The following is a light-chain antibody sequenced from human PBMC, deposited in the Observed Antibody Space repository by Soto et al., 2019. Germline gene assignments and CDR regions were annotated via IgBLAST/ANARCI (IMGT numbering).Light chain of an antibody. CDR3: QQRYNRTPIT. J-gene: IGKJ5*01. Sequence: EIVLTQSPANLSLSPGERATLSCRASQSVSSYLAWYQQKPGQAPRLLIYDASNRATGVPARFSGSGSGTDFTLTISSLEPEDFSVYYCQQRYNRTPITFGQGTRLEIK. CDR2: DAS. V-gene: IGKV3-11*01. CDR1: QSVSSY.